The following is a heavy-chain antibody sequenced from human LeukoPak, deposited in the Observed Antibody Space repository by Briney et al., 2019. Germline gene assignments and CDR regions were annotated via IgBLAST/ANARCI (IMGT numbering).Heavy chain of an antibody. J-gene: IGHJ4*02. CDR2: ISAYNGNT. CDR1: GYTFTSYG. CDR3: ATVPMVRGVIITLDY. D-gene: IGHD3-10*01. Sequence: GASVKVSCKASGYTFTSYGISWVRQAPGQGLEWMGWISAYNGNTNYAQKLQGRVTMTTDTSTSTAYMELRSLRSDDTAVYYCATVPMVRGVIITLDYWGQGTLVTVSS. V-gene: IGHV1-18*01.